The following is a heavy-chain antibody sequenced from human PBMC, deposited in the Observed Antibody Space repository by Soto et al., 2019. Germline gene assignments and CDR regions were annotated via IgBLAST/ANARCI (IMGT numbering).Heavy chain of an antibody. D-gene: IGHD5-18*01. V-gene: IGHV1-18*04. CDR1: GYTFTSYG. CDR3: ARDQVAKWAPGSAMVNYYYGMDV. CDR2: ISVYDGDT. J-gene: IGHJ6*02. Sequence: ASVKVSCKASGYTFTSYGISWVRQAPGQGLEWMGWISVYDGDTDYAQNFQGRVTMTTDTSTSTAYMEMRSLRSDDTAVYYCARDQVAKWAPGSAMVNYYYGMDVWGQGTTVTVSS.